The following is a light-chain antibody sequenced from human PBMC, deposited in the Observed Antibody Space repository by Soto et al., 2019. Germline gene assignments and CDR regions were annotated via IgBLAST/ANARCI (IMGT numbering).Light chain of an antibody. CDR2: GVS. V-gene: IGKV3-20*01. CDR1: QRLSASD. CDR3: QHFGGSLPVT. J-gene: IGKJ5*01. Sequence: EIVLTQSPGTPSLSPGQRATLSCRASQRLSASDIAWYQQKPGQAPKFLIYGVSSRATGIPDRFSGSGSGTDFTLTISRLEPEDFAVYYCQHFGGSLPVTFGQGTRLEIK.